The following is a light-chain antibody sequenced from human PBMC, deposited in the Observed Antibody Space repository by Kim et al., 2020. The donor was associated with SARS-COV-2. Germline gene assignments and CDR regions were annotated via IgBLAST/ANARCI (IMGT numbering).Light chain of an antibody. Sequence: LSPEEGSILSFMSHQSVSSHLAWYQQKPGQSPRLLIYDASHRATGIPARFSGSGSGTDFTLTISSLEPEDFAVYYCQQRVSWPHAFGQGTKVDIK. CDR1: QSVSSH. CDR3: QQRVSWPHA. J-gene: IGKJ1*01. CDR2: DAS. V-gene: IGKV3-11*01.